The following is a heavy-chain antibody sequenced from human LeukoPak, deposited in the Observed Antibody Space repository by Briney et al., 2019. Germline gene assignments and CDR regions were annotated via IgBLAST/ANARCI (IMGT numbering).Heavy chain of an antibody. V-gene: IGHV4-61*01. Sequence: SETLSLTCTVSGGSISSSSYHWSWIRQPPGKGLEWIGYIYYSGSTNYNPSLKSRVTISVDTSKNQFSLKLSSVTAADTAVYYCARFRDYCSSTSCYLDYYYYYGMDVWGQGTTVTVSS. J-gene: IGHJ6*02. CDR2: IYYSGST. CDR3: ARFRDYCSSTSCYLDYYYYYGMDV. D-gene: IGHD2-2*01. CDR1: GGSISSSSYH.